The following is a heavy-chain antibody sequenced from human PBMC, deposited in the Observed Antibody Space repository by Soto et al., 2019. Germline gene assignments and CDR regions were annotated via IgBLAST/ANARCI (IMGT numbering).Heavy chain of an antibody. V-gene: IGHV4-34*01. Sequence: QVQLQQWGAGLLKPSETLSLTCAVYGGSFSGYYWSWIRQPPGKGLEWIGEINHSGSTNYNPSLKSRVNISVDTSKNQFSLKLSSVTAADTAVYYCARGQNDYVWGSYRLRWFDPWGQGTLVTVSS. CDR1: GGSFSGYY. CDR3: ARGQNDYVWGSYRLRWFDP. CDR2: INHSGST. D-gene: IGHD3-16*02. J-gene: IGHJ5*02.